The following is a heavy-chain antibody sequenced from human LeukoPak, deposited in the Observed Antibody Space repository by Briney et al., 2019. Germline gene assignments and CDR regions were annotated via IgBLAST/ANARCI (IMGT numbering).Heavy chain of an antibody. Sequence: QSGGSLRLSCAASGFTVSNNYMSWVRQAPGKGLEWVSVIYSGGSTYYADSVKGRFTISRDNSRNTLYLQMNSLRAADTAVYYCARDKGTSYLSSFDYWGQGTLVTVSS. D-gene: IGHD6-6*01. CDR1: GFTVSNNY. CDR3: ARDKGTSYLSSFDY. CDR2: IYSGGST. J-gene: IGHJ4*02. V-gene: IGHV3-53*05.